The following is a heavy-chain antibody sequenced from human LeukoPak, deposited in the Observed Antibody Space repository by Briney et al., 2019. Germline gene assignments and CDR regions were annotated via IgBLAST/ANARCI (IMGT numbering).Heavy chain of an antibody. CDR3: ARDPQLSSNFDY. CDR1: GYTFTGYY. J-gene: IGHJ4*02. D-gene: IGHD6-13*01. V-gene: IGHV1-2*06. Sequence: GASVKVSCKASGYTFTGYYRHWVRQAPGQGLEWMGRINPNSGGTNYAQKFQGRVTMTRDTSISTAYMELSRLRSDDTAVYYCARDPQLSSNFDYWGQGTLVTVSS. CDR2: INPNSGGT.